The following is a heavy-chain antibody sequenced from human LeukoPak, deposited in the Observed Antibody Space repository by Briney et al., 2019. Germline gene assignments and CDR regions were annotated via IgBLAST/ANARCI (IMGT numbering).Heavy chain of an antibody. CDR3: TVFGVVTLDY. J-gene: IGHJ4*02. D-gene: IGHD3-3*01. Sequence: GRSLRLSCTASGFSFGDYAMTWVRQAPGKGLEWVGFIRSKAYGGTTEYAASVKGRFTISRDDSKSIAYLQMNSLKTEDTAVYYCTVFGVVTLDYWGQGTLVTVSS. CDR1: GFSFGDYA. CDR2: IRSKAYGGTT. V-gene: IGHV3-49*04.